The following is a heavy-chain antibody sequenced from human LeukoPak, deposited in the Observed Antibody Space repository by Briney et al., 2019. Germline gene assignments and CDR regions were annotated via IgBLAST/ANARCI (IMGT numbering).Heavy chain of an antibody. V-gene: IGHV4-34*01. CDR3: ARLGLRFLEWNSRGYYYMDV. CDR1: GGSFSGYY. Sequence: SETLSLTCAVYGGSFSGYYWSWIRQPPGKGLEWIGEINHSGSTNYNPSLKSRVTISVDTSKNQFSLKLSSVTAAGTAVYYCARLGLRFLEWNSRGYYYMDVWGKGTTVTVSS. D-gene: IGHD3-3*01. J-gene: IGHJ6*03. CDR2: INHSGST.